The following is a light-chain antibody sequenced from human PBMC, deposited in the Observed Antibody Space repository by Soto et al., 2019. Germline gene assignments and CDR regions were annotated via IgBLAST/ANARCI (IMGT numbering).Light chain of an antibody. CDR3: GAWDDTLNALV. Sequence: QTVLTKPPSVSKAPIQRVTISCSGSSSNIGNNAVNWYQQPPGQAPKIVIYYDNLLTSGVSDRFSASKSGSSASLAISGLPSDDEGDYYWGAWDDTLNALVFGPGTKVTV. CDR1: SSNIGNNA. V-gene: IGLV1-36*01. CDR2: YDN. J-gene: IGLJ1*01.